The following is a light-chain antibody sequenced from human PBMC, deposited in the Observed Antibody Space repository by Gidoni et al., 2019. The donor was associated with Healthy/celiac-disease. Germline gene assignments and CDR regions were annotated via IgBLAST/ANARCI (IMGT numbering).Light chain of an antibody. J-gene: IGKJ3*01. V-gene: IGKV1-27*01. CDR2: AAS. CDR1: RGISNY. CDR3: QKYNSAPQA. Sequence: IQMTPSLTSLSASGGDRVTSPCRARRGISNYFAGYQQKPGKVPKLLIYAASTLQSGVPARFSGSGSGTDFTLTISSLQPEDVATYYCQKYNSAPQAFGQGTKVDIK.